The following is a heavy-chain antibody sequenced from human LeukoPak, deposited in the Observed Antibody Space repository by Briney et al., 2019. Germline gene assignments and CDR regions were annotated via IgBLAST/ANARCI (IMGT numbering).Heavy chain of an antibody. CDR1: GFTFSSYA. D-gene: IGHD4-17*01. J-gene: IGHJ4*02. CDR2: ISYDGSNK. CDR3: ARETGSAVGSTDFDY. V-gene: IGHV3-30-3*01. Sequence: GRSLRLSCAASGFTFSSYAIHWVRQAPGKGLEWVAVISYDGSNKYYADSVKGRFTISRDKSKNTLYLQMNSLRAEDTAVYYCARETGSAVGSTDFDYWGQGTLVTVSS.